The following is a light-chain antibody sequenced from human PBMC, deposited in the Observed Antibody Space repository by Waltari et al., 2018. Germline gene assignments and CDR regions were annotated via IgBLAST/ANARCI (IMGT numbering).Light chain of an antibody. V-gene: IGKV1-9*01. CDR1: QGIANF. CDR2: AAS. J-gene: IGKJ1*01. Sequence: TCRASQGIANFLARYQQKPGKAPNLLIYAASTLQSGVPSRFSGSGSGTDFTLTISSLQPEDFATYYCQLLNSSQWTFGQGTKVEI. CDR3: QLLNSSQWT.